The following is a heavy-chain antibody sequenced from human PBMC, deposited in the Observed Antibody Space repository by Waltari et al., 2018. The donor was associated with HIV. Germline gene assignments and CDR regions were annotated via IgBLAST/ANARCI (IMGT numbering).Heavy chain of an antibody. D-gene: IGHD2-15*01. V-gene: IGHV3-23*04. CDR1: GFTFSKYA. CDR3: AKDLYCSGGNCYSRVLDS. Sequence: EVQVVESGGGLVQPGGSLRLSCAASGFTFSKYAMSWVRQAPGKGLEWLAAISGSGGSTHYADSVKGRFTISRDSSKNTLDLQMNSLRAEDTAVYFCAKDLYCSGGNCYSRVLDSWGQGTLVTVSS. CDR2: ISGSGGST. J-gene: IGHJ4*02.